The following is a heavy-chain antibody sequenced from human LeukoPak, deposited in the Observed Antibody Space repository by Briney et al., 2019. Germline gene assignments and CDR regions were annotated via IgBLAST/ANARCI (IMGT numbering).Heavy chain of an antibody. CDR2: IYASGST. CDR3: AREGGSYNGFDP. CDR1: GSSMSTYY. Sequence: SETLSLTCTVPGSSMSTYYWNCIRQPPGKGLGWMGRIYASGSTDYNPSLKSRLTMSVDTAKNQFSLTLTSVTAADTAIDYCAREGGSYNGFDPWGHGTLVTVSS. V-gene: IGHV4-4*07. J-gene: IGHJ5*02. D-gene: IGHD1-26*01.